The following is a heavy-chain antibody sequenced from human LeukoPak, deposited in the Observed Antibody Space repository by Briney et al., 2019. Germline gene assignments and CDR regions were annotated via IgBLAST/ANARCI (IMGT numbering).Heavy chain of an antibody. J-gene: IGHJ4*02. Sequence: PSETLSLTCTVSGGSISSYYWSWIRQPPGKGLEWIGYIYYSGSTNHNPSLKSRVTISVDTSKNQFSLKLSSVTAADTAVYYCASGHDYGDYGGFDYWGQGTLVTVSS. V-gene: IGHV4-59*01. CDR3: ASGHDYGDYGGFDY. CDR1: GGSISSYY. CDR2: IYYSGST. D-gene: IGHD4-17*01.